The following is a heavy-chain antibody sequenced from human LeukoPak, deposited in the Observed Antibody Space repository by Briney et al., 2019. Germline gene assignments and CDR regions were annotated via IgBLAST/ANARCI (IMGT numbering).Heavy chain of an antibody. V-gene: IGHV3-66*01. J-gene: IGHJ4*02. CDR2: IYSGGKT. CDR1: GFTVSINY. Sequence: GGSLRLSCAASGFTVSINYMTWVRQAPGKGLEWVSLIYSGGKTYYADSVKGRFTISRDNSKNTLYLQMNTLRAGDSAVYYCAKVHLGGYYFDYWGQGTLVTVSS. CDR3: AKVHLGGYYFDY.